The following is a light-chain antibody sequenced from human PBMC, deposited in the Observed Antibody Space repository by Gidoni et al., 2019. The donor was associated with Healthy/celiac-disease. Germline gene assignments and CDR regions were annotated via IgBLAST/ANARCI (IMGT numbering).Light chain of an antibody. J-gene: IGLJ3*02. V-gene: IGLV3-21*02. CDR2: DDS. CDR1: NIGSKS. Sequence: SYVLTQPPPVSVAPGQKARITCGGNNIGSKSVHWYQQKPGQAPVLVVYDDSDRPSGIPGRCSGSNSGNTATLTISRVEAGDEADYCCQVWDRSSEHPHWVFGGGTKLTVL. CDR3: QVWDRSSEHPHWV.